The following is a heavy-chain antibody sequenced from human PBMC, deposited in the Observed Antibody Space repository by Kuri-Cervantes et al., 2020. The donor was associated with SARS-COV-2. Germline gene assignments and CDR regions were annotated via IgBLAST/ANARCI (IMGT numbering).Heavy chain of an antibody. Sequence: GGSLRLSCAASGFNFDDHGMSWVRQAPGKGLEWVAVISYDGSNKYYADSVKGRFTISRDNSKNTLYLQMNSLRAEDTAVYYCVRDSGTTVVTPGYFDYWGQGTLVTVSS. J-gene: IGHJ4*02. CDR1: GFNFDDHG. CDR2: ISYDGSNK. D-gene: IGHD4-23*01. V-gene: IGHV3-30*03. CDR3: VRDSGTTVVTPGYFDY.